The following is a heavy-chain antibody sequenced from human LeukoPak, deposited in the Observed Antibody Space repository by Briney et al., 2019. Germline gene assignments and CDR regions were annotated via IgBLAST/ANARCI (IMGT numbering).Heavy chain of an antibody. D-gene: IGHD3-10*01. CDR1: GYTFTGYY. Sequence: ASVKVSCKASGYTFTGYYMHWVRQAPGQGLEWMGWINPNSGGTNYAQKFQGRVTMTRDTSISTAYMELSRLRSDDTAVYYCARSYIIWASDAFDTWGQGTMVTVSS. CDR3: ARSYIIWASDAFDT. J-gene: IGHJ3*02. CDR2: INPNSGGT. V-gene: IGHV1-2*02.